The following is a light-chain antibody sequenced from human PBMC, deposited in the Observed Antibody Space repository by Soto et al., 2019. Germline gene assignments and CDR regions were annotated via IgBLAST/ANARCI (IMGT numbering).Light chain of an antibody. V-gene: IGLV2-14*01. Sequence: QSALTQPASVSGSPGQSITISCTGTTSDVGSFNYVSWYQQHPGKAPKLMIYEVSNRPSGVSNRFSGSKSGNTASLTISGLQAEDEADYYCNSYTSSDTLVVFGRGTKLTVL. CDR3: NSYTSSDTLVV. CDR1: TSDVGSFNY. CDR2: EVS. J-gene: IGLJ2*01.